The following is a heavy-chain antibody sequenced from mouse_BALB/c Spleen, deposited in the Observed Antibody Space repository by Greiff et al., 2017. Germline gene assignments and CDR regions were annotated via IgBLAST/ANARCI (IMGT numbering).Heavy chain of an antibody. CDR1: GYSITSGYY. CDR3: AKNWDGGFDY. J-gene: IGHJ2*01. V-gene: IGHV3-6*02. CDR2: ISYDGSN. D-gene: IGHD4-1*01. Sequence: DVKLQESGPGLVKPSQSLSLTCSVTGYSITSGYYWNWIRQFPGNKLEWMGYISYDGSNNYNPSLKNRISITRDTSKNQFFLKLNSVTTEDTATYYCAKNWDGGFDYWGQGTTLTVSS.